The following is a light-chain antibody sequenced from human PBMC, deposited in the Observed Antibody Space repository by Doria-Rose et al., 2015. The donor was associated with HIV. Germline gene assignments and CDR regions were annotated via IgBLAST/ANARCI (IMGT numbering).Light chain of an antibody. CDR3: QQYNNWPPYT. Sequence: EIVMTQSPATLSVSPGERATLSCRASQSVRSNLARYQQKPGQAPRLLIYGASTRATGIPARFSGSGSETEFTLTISSLQSEDFAVYYCQQYNNWPPYTFGQGTKLEIK. J-gene: IGKJ2*01. V-gene: IGKV3-15*01. CDR1: QSVRSN. CDR2: GAS.